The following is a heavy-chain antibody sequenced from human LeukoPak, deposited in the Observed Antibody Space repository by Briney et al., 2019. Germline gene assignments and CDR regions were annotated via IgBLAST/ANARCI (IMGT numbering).Heavy chain of an antibody. J-gene: IGHJ4*02. CDR3: VKSSGSGNYPFGH. D-gene: IGHD1-26*01. CDR1: GFTFSSYW. V-gene: IGHV3-23*01. Sequence: GGSLRLSCAASGFTFSSYWMHWVRQAPGKGLEWVSTITGSGGSTYYADSVKGRFTISRDNSKNTLYLQMNSLRAEDTALFYCVKSSGSGNYPFGHWGQGTLVTVSS. CDR2: ITGSGGST.